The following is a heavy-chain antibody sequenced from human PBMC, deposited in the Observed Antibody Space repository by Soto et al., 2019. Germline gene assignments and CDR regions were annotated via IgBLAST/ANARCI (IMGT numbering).Heavy chain of an antibody. D-gene: IGHD6-13*01. V-gene: IGHV3-53*01. CDR1: GFTVSSNY. Sequence: GGSLRLSCAASGFTVSSNYMSWVRQAPGKGPEWVSVIYSGGSTYYADSVKGRFTISRDNSKNTLYLQMNSLRAEDTAVYYCARDLGGSSSWYGGDYWGQGTLVTVSS. CDR3: ARDLGGSSSWYGGDY. J-gene: IGHJ4*02. CDR2: IYSGGST.